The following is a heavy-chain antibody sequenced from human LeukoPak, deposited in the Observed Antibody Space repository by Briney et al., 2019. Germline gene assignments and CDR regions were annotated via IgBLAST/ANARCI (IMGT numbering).Heavy chain of an antibody. Sequence: GGSLRLSCAVSGFTFKNYRMNWVRQAPGKGLEWAANIKQDGSEEYYVDSVKGRFTISRDNSKNTLYLQMNSLRAEDTAVYYCAKDLAANYDILTGLYYWGQGTLVTVSS. CDR1: GFTFKNYR. CDR2: IKQDGSEE. D-gene: IGHD3-9*01. J-gene: IGHJ4*02. CDR3: AKDLAANYDILTGLYY. V-gene: IGHV3-7*05.